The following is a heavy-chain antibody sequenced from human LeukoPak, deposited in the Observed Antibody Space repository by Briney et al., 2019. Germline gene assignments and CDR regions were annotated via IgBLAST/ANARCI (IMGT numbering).Heavy chain of an antibody. CDR2: IYSGGST. CDR1: GFTVSSNY. V-gene: IGHV3-66*01. D-gene: IGHD4-11*01. Sequence: PGGSLRLSCAASGFTVSSNYISSVRQARGRGLEWVSVIYSGGSTYSADSGKGRFTISRDNSKNTLYLQMNSLRAEHTAVYYCARTTWYDYWGQRTLVTVSS. J-gene: IGHJ4*02. CDR3: ARTTWYDY.